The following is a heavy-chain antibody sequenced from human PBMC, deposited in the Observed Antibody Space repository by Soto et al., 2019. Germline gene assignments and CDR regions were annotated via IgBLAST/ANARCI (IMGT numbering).Heavy chain of an antibody. CDR1: GGTFSIYA. CDR2: IIPIFGTA. J-gene: IGHJ6*02. V-gene: IGHV1-69*13. Sequence: ASVEVSCKASGGTFSIYAIICVRQAPGQGLEWMGGIIPIFGTANYAQKFQGRVTITADESTSTAYMELSSLRSEDTAVYYCAPGQVATINGGYYYGMDVWGQGTTVTVSS. D-gene: IGHD5-12*01. CDR3: APGQVATINGGYYYGMDV.